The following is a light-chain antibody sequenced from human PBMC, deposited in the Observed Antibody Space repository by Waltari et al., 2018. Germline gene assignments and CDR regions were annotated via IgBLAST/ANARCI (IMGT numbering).Light chain of an antibody. Sequence: DIVRTQSPDSLAVSLGARATFHCKSSQTVLDSSNSKNDLSWYQQKPGQPPKLLIYWAVTRHSGVPDRFSGSGSGTDFTLTIRRVPTEDVAVYHCQQYYSTPWTFGQGTKVEIK. V-gene: IGKV4-1*01. CDR1: QTVLDSSNSKND. CDR3: QQYYSTPWT. CDR2: WAV. J-gene: IGKJ1*01.